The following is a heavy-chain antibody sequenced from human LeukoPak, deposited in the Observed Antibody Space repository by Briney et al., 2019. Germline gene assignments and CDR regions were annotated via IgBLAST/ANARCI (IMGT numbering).Heavy chain of an antibody. V-gene: IGHV1-2*02. CDR3: ARGPRGYDILTGYYYYYYMDV. CDR1: GYTFTGYY. Sequence: GASVKVSCKASGYTFTGYYMHWVRQAPGQGLEWMGWINPNSGGTNYAQKFQGRVTMTRDTSISTAYMELSSLRSEDTAVYYCARGPRGYDILTGYYYYYYMDVWGKGTTVTISS. CDR2: INPNSGGT. J-gene: IGHJ6*03. D-gene: IGHD3-9*01.